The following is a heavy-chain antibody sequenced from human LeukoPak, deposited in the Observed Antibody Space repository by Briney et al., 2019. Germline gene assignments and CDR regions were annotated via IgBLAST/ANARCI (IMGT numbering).Heavy chain of an antibody. Sequence: ASVKVSCKASGYTFTSYAISWVRQAPGQGLEWMGGIIPIFGTANYAQKFQGRVTITTDESTSTAYMELSSVRSEDTAVYYCARDYGAMAFDYWGQGTLVTVSS. CDR3: ARDYGAMAFDY. CDR1: GYTFTSYA. J-gene: IGHJ4*02. V-gene: IGHV1-69*05. D-gene: IGHD5-18*01. CDR2: IIPIFGTA.